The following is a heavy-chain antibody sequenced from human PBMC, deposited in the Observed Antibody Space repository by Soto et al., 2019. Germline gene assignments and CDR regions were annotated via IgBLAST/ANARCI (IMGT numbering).Heavy chain of an antibody. D-gene: IGHD2-15*01. CDR2: IYSGGST. CDR1: GFTVSSNY. Sequence: GGSLRLSCAASGFTVSSNYMSWVRRAPGKGLEWVSVIYSGGSTYYADSVKGRFTISRDNSKNTLYLQMNSLRAEDTAVYYCAREGGNCSGGSCYNWFDPWGQGTLVTVSS. V-gene: IGHV3-53*01. CDR3: AREGGNCSGGSCYNWFDP. J-gene: IGHJ5*02.